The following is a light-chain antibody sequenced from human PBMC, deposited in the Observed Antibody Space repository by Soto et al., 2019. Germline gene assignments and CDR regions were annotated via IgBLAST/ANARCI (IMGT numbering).Light chain of an antibody. CDR3: SSYTSSSTQV. V-gene: IGLV2-14*01. CDR2: EVS. Sequence: QSVLTQPASVSGSPGQSITISCTGTSSDVGGYNYVSWYQQYPGKVPKLMIYEVSNRPSGVSNRFSGSKSGNTASLTISGLQTEDEADYYCSSYTSSSTQVFGAGTKLTVL. J-gene: IGLJ3*02. CDR1: SSDVGGYNY.